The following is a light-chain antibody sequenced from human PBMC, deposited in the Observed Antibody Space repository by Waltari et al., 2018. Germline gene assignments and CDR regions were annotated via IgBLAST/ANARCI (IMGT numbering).Light chain of an antibody. CDR3: SSYITTNTLEL. CDR1: SSDVGTYNY. V-gene: IGLV2-14*03. CDR2: DVS. J-gene: IGLJ3*02. Sequence: QSALTQPASVSGSPGQSITISCTGTSSDVGTYNYVSWYQQHPGKAPKLLIYDVSYRPSGVSYRFSGSKSGNTASLTISGLQAEGEADYYCSSYITTNTLELFGGGTSLTVL.